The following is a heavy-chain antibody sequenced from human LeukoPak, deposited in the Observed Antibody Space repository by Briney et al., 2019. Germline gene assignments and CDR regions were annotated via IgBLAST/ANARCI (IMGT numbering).Heavy chain of an antibody. J-gene: IGHJ4*02. CDR3: AKDGCSGGSCQADY. Sequence: GRSLRLSCVASGFSFSTYGMHWVRQAPGKGLEWVAVISSDASNQHYTDSVKGRFAISRDNSRNTLYLQMNSLRYEDMAVYYCAKDGCSGGSCQADYWGQGTLVTVSS. CDR2: ISSDASNQ. CDR1: GFSFSTYG. V-gene: IGHV3-30*18. D-gene: IGHD2-15*01.